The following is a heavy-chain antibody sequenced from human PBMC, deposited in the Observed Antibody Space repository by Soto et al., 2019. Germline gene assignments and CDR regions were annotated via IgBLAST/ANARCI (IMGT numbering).Heavy chain of an antibody. J-gene: IGHJ4*02. CDR1: GGSISSYY. CDR3: ARDRAFDY. Sequence: LSLTCSVSGGSISSYYWSWIRQPPGKGLEWIGYIYYSGSTNYNPSLKSRVTISVDTSKNQFSLKLSSVTAADTAVYYCARDRAFDYWGQGTLVTVSS. CDR2: IYYSGST. V-gene: IGHV4-59*01.